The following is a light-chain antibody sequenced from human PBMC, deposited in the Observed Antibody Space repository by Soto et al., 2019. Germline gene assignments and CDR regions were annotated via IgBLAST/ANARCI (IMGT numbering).Light chain of an antibody. V-gene: IGKV3-15*01. CDR3: QQYNNWPQLT. CDR1: QSVSSN. J-gene: IGKJ4*01. Sequence: IVMTQSPATLSVSPGERATLSCRASQSVSSNLAWYQQNPGQAPRLLIYGASTRATGIPARFSGSGSGTEFTLTISSLQSEDFAVYYCQQYNNWPQLTFGGGTKVEIK. CDR2: GAS.